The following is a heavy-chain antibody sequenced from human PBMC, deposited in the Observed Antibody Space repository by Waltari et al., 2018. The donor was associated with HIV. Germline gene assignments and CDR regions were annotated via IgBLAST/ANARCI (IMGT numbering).Heavy chain of an antibody. D-gene: IGHD7-27*01. CDR1: GGSITSTSNH. J-gene: IGHJ3*01. CDR3: ASSITDVVWGAFDV. V-gene: IGHV4-39*02. Sequence: QMQLQESGPGLVKPSETLSLVCTVSGGSITSTSNHWGWIRQPPGKGLEWIGNIYHDGSTHYDPSLYDSSLRSRFTISLDTSSNHFSLKLTSVTAADTAVYYCASSITDVVWGAFDVWGRGTMVTVSS. CDR2: IYHDGST.